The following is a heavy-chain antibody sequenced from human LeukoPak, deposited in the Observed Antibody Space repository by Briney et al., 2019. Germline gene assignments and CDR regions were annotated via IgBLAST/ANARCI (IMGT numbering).Heavy chain of an antibody. Sequence: TSETLSLTCTVSSGSISSYYWSWIRQPPGKGLEWIGYMYYSGSTNYNPSLKRRVTISVDTPENQFSPKLRSVTAEDTAVYYCARDRRWLQSGLDYWGEGTMATVFS. J-gene: IGHJ4*02. D-gene: IGHD5-24*01. CDR2: MYYSGST. CDR3: ARDRRWLQSGLDY. V-gene: IGHV4-59*01. CDR1: SGSISSYY.